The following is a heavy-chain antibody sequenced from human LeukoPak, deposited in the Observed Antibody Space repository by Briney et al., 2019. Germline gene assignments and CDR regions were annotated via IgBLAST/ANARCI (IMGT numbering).Heavy chain of an antibody. CDR2: INPNSGGT. CDR3: ARVVAYCGGDCYSQYYYYYYYIDV. CDR1: GYTFTGYY. Sequence: ASVKVSCKASGYTFTGYYMHWVRQAPGQGLEWKGWINPNSGGTNYAQKFQGRVTMTRDTSISTAYMELSRLRSDDTAVYYCARVVAYCGGDCYSQYYYYYYYIDVWGKGTTVTISS. D-gene: IGHD2-21*02. V-gene: IGHV1-2*02. J-gene: IGHJ6*03.